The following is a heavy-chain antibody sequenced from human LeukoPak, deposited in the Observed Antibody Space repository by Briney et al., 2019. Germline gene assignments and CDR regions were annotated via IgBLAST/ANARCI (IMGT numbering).Heavy chain of an antibody. CDR3: ARLDSAAGGDF. Sequence: ETLSLTCTVSGDSITGSSYYWGWLRQPPGKGLEWIGSIVYSGSTYYNPSLKSRVTISVDTSTNQFSLKLSFVTAADTAVYYCARLDSAAGGDFWGQGTLVTVSS. CDR1: GDSITGSSYY. V-gene: IGHV4-39*07. CDR2: IVYSGST. J-gene: IGHJ4*02. D-gene: IGHD6-13*01.